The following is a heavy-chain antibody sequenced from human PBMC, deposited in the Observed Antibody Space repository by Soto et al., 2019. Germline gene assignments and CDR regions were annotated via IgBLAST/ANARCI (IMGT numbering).Heavy chain of an antibody. CDR1: GYTFTNSG. Sequence: QIQLVQAGAEVKKPGASVKVSCRASGYTFTNSGISWVRQAPGQGLEWMGWINTYNGNTHYTQKLQGRVTMTTDTSTRTAYMELRSLRSDDTAMYYCARDPMTGYLQFDYWGQGTLVTVSS. V-gene: IGHV1-18*01. CDR2: INTYNGNT. J-gene: IGHJ4*02. D-gene: IGHD3-9*01. CDR3: ARDPMTGYLQFDY.